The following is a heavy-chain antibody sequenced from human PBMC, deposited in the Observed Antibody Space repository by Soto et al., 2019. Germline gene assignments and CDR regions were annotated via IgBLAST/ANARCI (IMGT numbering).Heavy chain of an antibody. CDR1: GGSISSWY. J-gene: IGHJ4*02. Sequence: SETLSLTCTVSGGSISSWYWSWIRQPPGKGLEWIGYIYYSGSTNYNPSLKSRVTISVDTSKNQFSLKLSSVTAADTAVYYCARRYGPGFDYWGQGTLVTVSS. CDR2: IYYSGST. V-gene: IGHV4-59*08. D-gene: IGHD4-17*01. CDR3: ARRYGPGFDY.